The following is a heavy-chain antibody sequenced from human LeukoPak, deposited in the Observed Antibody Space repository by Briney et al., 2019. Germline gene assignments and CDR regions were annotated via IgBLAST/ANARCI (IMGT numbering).Heavy chain of an antibody. V-gene: IGHV3-21*01. D-gene: IGHD1-1*01. CDR1: GFTFSSYG. CDR2: ISSSSSYI. CDR3: AREVAGTDY. J-gene: IGHJ4*02. Sequence: TSGGSLRLSCAASGFTFSSYGMHWVRQAPGKGLEWVSSISSSSSYIYYADSVKGRFTISRDNAKNSLYLQMNSLRAEGTAVYYCAREVAGTDYWGQGTLVTVSS.